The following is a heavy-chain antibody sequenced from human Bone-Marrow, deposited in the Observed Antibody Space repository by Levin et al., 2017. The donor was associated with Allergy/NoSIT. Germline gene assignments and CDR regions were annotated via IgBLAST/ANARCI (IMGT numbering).Heavy chain of an antibody. CDR1: GFTFSSYA. Sequence: GGSLRLSCAASGFTFSSYAMSWVRQAPGKGLEWVSVISGSGGSTYYADSVKGRFTISSDNSKNTLYLQMNSLRAEEKAVYYCAKDTRFLEWLYRPENWFDPWGQGTLVTVSS. CDR3: AKDTRFLEWLYRPENWFDP. J-gene: IGHJ5*02. D-gene: IGHD3-3*01. V-gene: IGHV3-23*01. CDR2: ISGSGGST.